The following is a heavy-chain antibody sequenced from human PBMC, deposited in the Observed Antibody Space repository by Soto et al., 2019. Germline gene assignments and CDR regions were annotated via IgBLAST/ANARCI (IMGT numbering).Heavy chain of an antibody. J-gene: IGHJ3*02. Sequence: GASLKISGKGSGYSLTSYWSGWVHHKPGKGRGWRGSIYPGDPATRYSPLFQRELTISADKSLSTAHPPWSSLTASATAMYYCARTTYNWNYRLDAFDIWGHGTMVTVSS. CDR3: ARTTYNWNYRLDAFDI. V-gene: IGHV5-51*07. CDR1: GYSLTSYW. CDR2: IYPGDPAT. D-gene: IGHD1-7*01.